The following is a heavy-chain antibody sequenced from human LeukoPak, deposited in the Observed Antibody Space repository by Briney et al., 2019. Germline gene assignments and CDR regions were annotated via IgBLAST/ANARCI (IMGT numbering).Heavy chain of an antibody. J-gene: IGHJ4*02. V-gene: IGHV1-18*01. CDR1: GYTFTSYG. CDR3: ARDEAYYYDSSGTLGY. D-gene: IGHD3-22*01. CDR2: ISAYNGNT. Sequence: ASVKVSCKASGYTFTSYGISWVRQAPGQGLEWMGWISAYNGNTNYAQKLQGRVTMTTDTSTSTAYMELRSLRSDDTAVYYCARDEAYYYDSSGTLGYWGQGTLVTVSS.